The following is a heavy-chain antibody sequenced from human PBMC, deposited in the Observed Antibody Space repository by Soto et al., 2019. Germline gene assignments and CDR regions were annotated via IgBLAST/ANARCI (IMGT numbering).Heavy chain of an antibody. V-gene: IGHV3-21*01. CDR3: VRGWLRIPLMY. Sequence: EVQLVESGGGLVQPGGSLRLSCEASGFTFSTYNMNWGRQAPGKGLEWVASISSTSVYMYYANSLKGRFTISRANAKSSLYLQVNSLSAEDTAVYYCVRGWLRIPLMYWGKGTLVTVSS. CDR1: GFTFSTYN. D-gene: IGHD5-12*01. J-gene: IGHJ4*01. CDR2: ISSTSVYM.